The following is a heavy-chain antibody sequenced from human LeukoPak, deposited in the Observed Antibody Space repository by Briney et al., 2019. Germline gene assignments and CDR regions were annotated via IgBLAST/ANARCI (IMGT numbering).Heavy chain of an antibody. V-gene: IGHV3-64D*09. J-gene: IGHJ4*02. CDR1: GFSLTAYA. Sequence: GGSLRLSCSASGFSLTAYAMHWVRQAPGKGLEYVSAITSNAVNTYHIDSVKGRFTISRDISKNTLYLQMSGLRPEDTAIYYCVASPVGAADYWGQGILVTVSS. D-gene: IGHD1-26*01. CDR3: VASPVGAADY. CDR2: ITSNAVNT.